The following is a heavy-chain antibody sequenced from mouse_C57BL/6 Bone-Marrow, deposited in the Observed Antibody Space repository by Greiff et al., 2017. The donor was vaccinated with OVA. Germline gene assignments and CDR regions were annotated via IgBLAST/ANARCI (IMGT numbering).Heavy chain of an antibody. CDR2: ISSGGSYS. Sequence: EVQRVESGGDLVKPGGSLKLSCAASGFTFSSYGMSWVRQTPDKRLEWVATISSGGSYSSYPDSVTGRCTIARDNAKNTLDLQMSSLKSEDTAMDYCARHDYKTGMDYWGQGTSVTVAS. D-gene: IGHD2-12*01. V-gene: IGHV5-6*01. CDR1: GFTFSSYG. CDR3: ARHDYKTGMDY. J-gene: IGHJ4*01.